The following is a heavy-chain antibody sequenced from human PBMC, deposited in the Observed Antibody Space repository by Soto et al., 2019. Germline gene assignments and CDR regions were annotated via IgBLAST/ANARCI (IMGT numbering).Heavy chain of an antibody. J-gene: IGHJ4*02. CDR2: ISSSGSTI. V-gene: IGHV3-48*03. CDR1: GFTFSSYE. CDR3: ARSPVLQPFFDY. Sequence: GGSLRLSCAASGFTFSSYEMNWVRQAPGKGLEWVSYISSSGSTIYYADSVKGRFTISRDNAKNSLYLQMNSLRAEDTAVYYCARSPVLQPFFDYWGQGTLVTVSS.